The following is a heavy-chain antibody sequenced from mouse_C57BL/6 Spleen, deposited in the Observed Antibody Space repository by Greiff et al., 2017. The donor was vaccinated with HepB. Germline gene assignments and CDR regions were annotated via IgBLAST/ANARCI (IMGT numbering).Heavy chain of an antibody. V-gene: IGHV5-9-1*02. CDR3: TRGDYSNNPFAY. Sequence: EVMLVESGEGLVKPGGSLKLSCVASGFTFSSYAMSWVRQTPEKRLEWVAYISSGGDYIYYADTVKGRFTISRDNARNTLYLQMSSLKSEDTAIYYCTRGDYSNNPFAYWGQGTLVTVSA. CDR2: ISSGGDYI. CDR1: GFTFSSYA. J-gene: IGHJ3*01. D-gene: IGHD2-5*01.